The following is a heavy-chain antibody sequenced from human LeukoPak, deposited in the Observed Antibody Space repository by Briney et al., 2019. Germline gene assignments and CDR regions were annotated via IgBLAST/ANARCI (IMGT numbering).Heavy chain of an antibody. J-gene: IGHJ3*02. Sequence: SETLSLTCTVSGGSICTYYWSWLRQPAGKGLEWTGRIYSSATTNLNPSLKSRVTLSIDASKNQVSLRLSSVTAADTAVYYCARGRYCTATICGGGDAFDIWGQGTVVTVSS. V-gene: IGHV4-4*07. CDR2: IYSSATT. CDR3: ARGRYCTATICGGGDAFDI. D-gene: IGHD2-8*02. CDR1: GGSICTYY.